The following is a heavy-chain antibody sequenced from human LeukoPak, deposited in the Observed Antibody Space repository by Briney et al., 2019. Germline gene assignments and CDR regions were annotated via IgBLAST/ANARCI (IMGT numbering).Heavy chain of an antibody. D-gene: IGHD3-22*01. J-gene: IGHJ3*02. CDR2: ISASGDTT. Sequence: GGSLRLSCAASGFTFSSCGMSWVRQAPGKGLEWVSAISASGDTTYYADSVKGRLTISRDNSKNTLYLQMNSLRAEDTAVYYCANDGAYYDSSTDAFDIWGQGTMVTVSS. V-gene: IGHV3-23*01. CDR3: ANDGAYYDSSTDAFDI. CDR1: GFTFSSCG.